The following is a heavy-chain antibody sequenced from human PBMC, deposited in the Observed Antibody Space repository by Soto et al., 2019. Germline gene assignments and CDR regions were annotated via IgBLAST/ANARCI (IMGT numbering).Heavy chain of an antibody. CDR3: ARDRHYENLTFYYLKYYFDY. V-gene: IGHV1-69*01. CDR2: IIPVLGAP. D-gene: IGHD3-22*01. J-gene: IGHJ4*02. CDR1: GGTFSSFP. Sequence: QVQLVQSGTEVKKPGSSVKVSCKTSGGTFSSFPIAWVRQAPGQGLEWVGGIIPVLGAPSYAQTFQGRVTITADETTSAAYLELSSLRSDDTAVYFCARDRHYENLTFYYLKYYFDYWGQGTLATFSS.